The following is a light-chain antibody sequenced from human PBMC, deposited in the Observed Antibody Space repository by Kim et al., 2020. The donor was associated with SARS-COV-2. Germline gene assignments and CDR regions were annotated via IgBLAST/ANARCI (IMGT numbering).Light chain of an antibody. CDR3: NSRDSSGNHVV. Sequence: ALGQTVRIPCQGDSLSSYYASWYQQKPGQAPVLVIYGKNNRPSGIPDRFSGSSSGNTASLTITGAQAEDEADYYCNSRDSSGNHVVFGGGTQLTVL. CDR1: SLSSYY. CDR2: GKN. J-gene: IGLJ2*01. V-gene: IGLV3-19*01.